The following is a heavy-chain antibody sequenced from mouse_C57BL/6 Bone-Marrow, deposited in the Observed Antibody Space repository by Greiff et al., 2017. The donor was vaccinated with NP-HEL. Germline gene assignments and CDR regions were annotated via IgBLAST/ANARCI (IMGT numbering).Heavy chain of an antibody. J-gene: IGHJ3*01. Sequence: VQLQQSGAELAKPGASVKLSCKASGYTFTSYWMHWVKQRPGQGLEWIGYINPSSGYTKYNQKFKDKATLTADKPSSTAYMQLSSLTYEDSAVYYGERDDYGRRFAYWGQGTLVTVSA. V-gene: IGHV1-7*01. D-gene: IGHD1-1*01. CDR2: INPSSGYT. CDR1: GYTFTSYW. CDR3: ERDDYGRRFAY.